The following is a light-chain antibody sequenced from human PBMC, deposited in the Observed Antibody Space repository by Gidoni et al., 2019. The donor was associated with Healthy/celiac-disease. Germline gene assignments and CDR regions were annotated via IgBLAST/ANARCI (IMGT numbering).Light chain of an antibody. J-gene: IGKJ4*01. CDR2: GAS. CDR3: QQYNNWPRT. Sequence: EIVMTQSPATLSVSPGERATRSCRASPSVSSNVAWYQEKPGQAPRPLIDGASTRATGIPARFSGSGSGTEFTLTISSLQSEDFAVYCCQQYNNWPRTFGGGTKVEIK. CDR1: PSVSSN. V-gene: IGKV3-15*01.